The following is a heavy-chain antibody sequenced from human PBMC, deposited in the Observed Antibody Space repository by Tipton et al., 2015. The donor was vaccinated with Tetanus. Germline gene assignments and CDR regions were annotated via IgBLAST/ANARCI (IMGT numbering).Heavy chain of an antibody. CDR2: IYHSGST. CDR3: ARGRKGSMMPWGGRRLDAFDI. CDR1: GGSISSGGYS. V-gene: IGHV4-30-2*01. D-gene: IGHD2/OR15-2a*01. J-gene: IGHJ3*02. Sequence: TLSLTCAVSGGSISSGGYSWSWIRQPPGKGLEWIGYIYHSGSTYYNPSLKSRVTISVDRSKNQFSLKLSSVTAADTAVYYCARGRKGSMMPWGGRRLDAFDIWGQGTMVTVSS.